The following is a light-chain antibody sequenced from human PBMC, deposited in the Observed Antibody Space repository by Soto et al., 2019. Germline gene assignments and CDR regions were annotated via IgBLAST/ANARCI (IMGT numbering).Light chain of an antibody. J-gene: IGKJ3*01. CDR2: GAS. Sequence: EIELTQSPGSLSLSPGERATLSCRASQSISSTYIAWYQQKRGQAPRLLIFGASSRATGIPARFSGSGSGTDFSLTISRLEPEDSAVYFCQQHVRSPYTFGPGTKVDIK. V-gene: IGKV3-20*01. CDR1: QSISSTY. CDR3: QQHVRSPYT.